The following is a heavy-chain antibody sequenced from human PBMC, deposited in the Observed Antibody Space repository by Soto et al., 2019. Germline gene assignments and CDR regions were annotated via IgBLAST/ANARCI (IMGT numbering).Heavy chain of an antibody. D-gene: IGHD3-16*01. CDR1: GYTFTNFG. J-gene: IGHJ4*02. V-gene: IGHV1-18*01. CDR2: ISAYNGNT. CDR3: ARRGTPIDY. Sequence: QVQLVQSGAEVKKPGASVKVSCKASGYTFTNFGISWVRQAPGQGLEWMGWISAYNGNTNYAQKVQGRVTMTTYTTTSKADMEVRSAKFDDTAVYYCARRGTPIDYWGQGTLVTVSS.